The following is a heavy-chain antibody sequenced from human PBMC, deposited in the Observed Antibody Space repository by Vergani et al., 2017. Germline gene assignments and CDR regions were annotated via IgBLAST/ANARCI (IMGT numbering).Heavy chain of an antibody. CDR1: GGSISSGDYY. D-gene: IGHD2-2*01. Sequence: QVQLQESGPGLVKPSQTLSLTCTVSGGSISSGDYYWSWIRQPPGKGLEWIGYIYYSGSTNYNPSLKSRVTISVDTSKNQFSLKLSSVTAADTAVYYCARGARHCSSTSCYYFDYWGQGTLVTVSS. CDR3: ARGARHCSSTSCYYFDY. J-gene: IGHJ4*02. V-gene: IGHV4-30-4*08. CDR2: IYYSGST.